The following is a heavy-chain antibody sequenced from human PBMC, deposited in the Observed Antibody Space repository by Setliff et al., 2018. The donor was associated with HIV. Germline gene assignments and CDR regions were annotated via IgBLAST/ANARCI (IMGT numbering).Heavy chain of an antibody. D-gene: IGHD2-15*01. Sequence: PGESLKISCQGSGYSFTSYWIGWVRQMSGKGLEWMGVIYPDDSHTRYSPSFQGQVTISADKSVNTAYLQWSSLKASDTAMYYCARGPVVVVAAAFQHWGQGTLVTVSS. V-gene: IGHV5-51*01. CDR3: ARGPVVVVAAAFQH. J-gene: IGHJ1*01. CDR1: GYSFTSYW. CDR2: IYPDDSHT.